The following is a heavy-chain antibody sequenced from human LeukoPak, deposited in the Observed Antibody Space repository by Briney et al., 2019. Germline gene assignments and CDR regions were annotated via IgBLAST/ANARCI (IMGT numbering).Heavy chain of an antibody. CDR3: AKAVWRSYYFDY. J-gene: IGHJ4*02. CDR1: GFTFSSYA. V-gene: IGHV3-23*01. CDR2: ISGSGGST. Sequence: GGSLRLSCAASGFTFSSYAMSWVRQAPGKGPEWVSAISGSGGSTYYADSVKGRFTISRDNSKNTLYLQMNSLRAEDTAVYYCAKAVWRSYYFDYWGQGTLVTVSS. D-gene: IGHD2-21*01.